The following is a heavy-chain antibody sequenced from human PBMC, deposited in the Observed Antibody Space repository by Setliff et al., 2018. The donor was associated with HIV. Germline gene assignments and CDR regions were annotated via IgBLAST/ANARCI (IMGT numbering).Heavy chain of an antibody. CDR3: ARDPTTVMDYFDY. Sequence: GASVKVSCKASGGTFSNYAISWVRQAPGQGLEWMGGIIPIFGTGMYAQKFQGRVTITADESTTTAYMELSSLRSEDTAVYYCARDPTTVMDYFDYWGQGTRVTVSS. J-gene: IGHJ4*02. CDR2: IIPIFGTG. CDR1: GGTFSNYA. V-gene: IGHV1-69*13. D-gene: IGHD4-17*01.